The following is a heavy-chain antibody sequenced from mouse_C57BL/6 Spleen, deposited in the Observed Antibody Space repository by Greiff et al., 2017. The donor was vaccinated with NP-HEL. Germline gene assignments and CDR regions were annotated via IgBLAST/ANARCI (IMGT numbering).Heavy chain of an antibody. V-gene: IGHV1-74*01. CDR2: INPSDSDT. CDR1: GYPFTSYW. J-gene: IGHJ1*03. Sequence: VQLQQPGAELVKPGASVKVSCKASGYPFTSYWMHWVKPRPCQGPEWIGRINPSDSDTNYNQKFKGKATLTVDKSSSTAYMQLSSLTSEDSAVYYCAIEGDYDSYFDVWGTGTTVTVSS. CDR3: AIEGDYDSYFDV. D-gene: IGHD2-4*01.